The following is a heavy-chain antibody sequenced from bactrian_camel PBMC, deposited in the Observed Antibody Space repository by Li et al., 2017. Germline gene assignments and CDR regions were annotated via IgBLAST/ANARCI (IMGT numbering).Heavy chain of an antibody. CDR3: AAKEMGWLSLLPSEYNL. CDR2: VTAAGGVT. CDR1: GLTYRRYC. J-gene: IGHJ4*01. V-gene: IGHV3S1*01. Sequence: VQLVESGGGSVQAGGSLRLSCAASGLTYRRYCMGWFRQTPEKEREWVATVTAAGGVTYADSIKGRFTASTDSAKMILYLEMNSLQPEDTAMYYCAAKEMGWLSLLPSEYNLWGQGTQVTVS. D-gene: IGHD3*01.